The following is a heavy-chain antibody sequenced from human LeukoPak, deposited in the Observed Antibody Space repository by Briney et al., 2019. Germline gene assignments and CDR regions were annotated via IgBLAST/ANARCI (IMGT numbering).Heavy chain of an antibody. CDR1: GGSISSGSYY. D-gene: IGHD6-13*01. CDR3: ARVGDSSWYGGLFDY. Sequence: SQTLSLTCTVSGGSISSGSYYWSWIRQPAGKGLEWIGRIYTSGSTNYNPSLKSRVTISVDTSKNQFSLKLSSVTAADTAVYYCARVGDSSWYGGLFDYWGQGTLVTVSS. J-gene: IGHJ4*02. V-gene: IGHV4-61*02. CDR2: IYTSGST.